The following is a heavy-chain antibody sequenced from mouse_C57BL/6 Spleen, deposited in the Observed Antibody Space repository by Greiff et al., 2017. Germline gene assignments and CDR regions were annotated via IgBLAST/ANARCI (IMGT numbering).Heavy chain of an antibody. Sequence: DVQLVESGGGLVKPGGSLKLSCAASGFTFSDYGMHWVRQAPEKGLEWVAYISSGSSTIYYADTVKGRFTISRDNAKNTLFLQMTSLRSEDTTKYYCARRRLHYYAMDYWGQGTSVTVSS. CDR3: ARRRLHYYAMDY. D-gene: IGHD2-2*01. V-gene: IGHV5-17*01. J-gene: IGHJ4*01. CDR2: ISSGSSTI. CDR1: GFTFSDYG.